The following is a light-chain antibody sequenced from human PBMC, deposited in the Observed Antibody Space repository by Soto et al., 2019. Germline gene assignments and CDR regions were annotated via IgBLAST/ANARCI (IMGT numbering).Light chain of an antibody. J-gene: IGKJ2*01. CDR3: QEHNNWPPMNT. Sequence: EIVMTQSPATLSASPGERATLSCTASQSVSSNLAWYQQKPGQAPRRLIYGASTRATGIPARFSGSGSGTEFALTITSLESEDFAVSYCQEHNNWPPMNTFGQGAKLEIK. CDR1: QSVSSN. V-gene: IGKV3-15*01. CDR2: GAS.